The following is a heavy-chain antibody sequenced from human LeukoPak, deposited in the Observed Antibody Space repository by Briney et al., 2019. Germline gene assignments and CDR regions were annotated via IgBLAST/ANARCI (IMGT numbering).Heavy chain of an antibody. CDR2: ISAYNGNT. Sequence: ASVKVSCKASGYTFNSYVISWVRQAPGQGLEWMGWISAYNGNTNYAQKLQGRVTMTTDTSTSTASMELRSVRSDDTAVYYCARGGGRYSAFDFWGQGTMVTVSS. D-gene: IGHD1-26*01. CDR3: ARGGGRYSAFDF. CDR1: GYTFNSYV. V-gene: IGHV1-18*01. J-gene: IGHJ3*01.